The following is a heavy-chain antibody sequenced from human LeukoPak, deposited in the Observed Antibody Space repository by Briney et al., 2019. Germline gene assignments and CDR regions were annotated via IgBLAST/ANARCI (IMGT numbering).Heavy chain of an antibody. CDR2: IYYSGST. D-gene: IGHD3-22*01. Sequence: SETLSLTCSASGASTSRRYWSWIRQPPGKGLEWIGYIYYSGSTNYNPSLKSRVTISVDTSKNQFPLKLSSVTAADTAVYYCARAKRMGYYYDSSGLIDYWGQGTLVTVSS. J-gene: IGHJ4*02. CDR1: GASTSRRY. V-gene: IGHV4-59*01. CDR3: ARAKRMGYYYDSSGLIDY.